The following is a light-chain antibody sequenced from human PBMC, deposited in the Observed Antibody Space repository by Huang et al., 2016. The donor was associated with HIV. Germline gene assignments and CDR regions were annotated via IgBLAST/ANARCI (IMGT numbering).Light chain of an antibody. CDR1: QSLLHSDGYNY. CDR3: MQALQTPRT. CDR2: LGS. Sequence: DIVMIQSPLSLPVTPGEPASISCRSSQSLLHSDGYNYLDWYLQRPGQAPQLLICLGSNRASGVPDRCSGSGSGTDFTLKISRLEAEDVGVYYCMQALQTPRTFGGGTKVEIK. J-gene: IGKJ4*01. V-gene: IGKV2-28*01.